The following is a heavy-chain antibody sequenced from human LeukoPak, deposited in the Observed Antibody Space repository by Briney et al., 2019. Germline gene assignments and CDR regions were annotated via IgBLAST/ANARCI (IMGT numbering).Heavy chain of an antibody. CDR1: GFTFSGSA. Sequence: GGSLRLSCAASGFTFSGSAMHWVRKASGKGLEWVGRIKSKANSYATAYAASVKGKFTTSRDNSKNTAYLQMNSLKTENTAVYYCTRGYCSGGSCRFDYWGQGTLVTVSS. V-gene: IGHV3-73*01. CDR2: IKSKANSYAT. CDR3: TRGYCSGGSCRFDY. J-gene: IGHJ4*02. D-gene: IGHD2-15*01.